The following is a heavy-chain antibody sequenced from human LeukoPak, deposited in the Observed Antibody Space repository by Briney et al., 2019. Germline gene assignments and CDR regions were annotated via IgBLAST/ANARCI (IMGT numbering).Heavy chain of an antibody. CDR2: ISGSGGST. Sequence: GGSLRLSWAASGFTFSSYGMSWVRQAPGKGPEWVSAISGSGGSTYYADSVKGRFTISRDNSKNTLYLEMNSLRAEDTALYFCAKRDGDYYFYFYIDVWGKGTTVIVSS. D-gene: IGHD4-17*01. V-gene: IGHV3-23*01. CDR1: GFTFSSYG. CDR3: AKRDGDYYFYFYIDV. J-gene: IGHJ6*03.